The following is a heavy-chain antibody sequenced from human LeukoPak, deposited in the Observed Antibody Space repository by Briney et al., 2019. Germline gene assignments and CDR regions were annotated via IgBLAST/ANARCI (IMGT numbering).Heavy chain of an antibody. CDR2: IIPIFGTA. CDR1: GGTFSSYA. J-gene: IGHJ4*02. Sequence: SVKVSCKASGGTFSSYAISWVRQAPGQGLEWMGRIIPIFGTANYAQKFQGRVTITTDESTSTAFMELSSLRSEDTAVYYCARGLGGYSGYDPPGYWGQGTLVTVSS. CDR3: ARGLGGYSGYDPPGY. D-gene: IGHD5-12*01. V-gene: IGHV1-69*05.